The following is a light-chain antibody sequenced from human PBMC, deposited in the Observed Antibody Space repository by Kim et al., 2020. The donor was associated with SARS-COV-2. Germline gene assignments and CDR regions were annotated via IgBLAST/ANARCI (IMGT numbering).Light chain of an antibody. CDR3: QSYDSSLSGSYV. CDR1: SSNSGAGYD. CDR2: GNS. V-gene: IGLV1-40*01. Sequence: VTISCTGSSSNSGAGYDVHWYQQLPGTAPKLLIYGNSKRPSGVPDRFSGSKSGTSASLAITGLQAEDEADYYCQSYDSSLSGSYVFGTGTKVTVL. J-gene: IGLJ1*01.